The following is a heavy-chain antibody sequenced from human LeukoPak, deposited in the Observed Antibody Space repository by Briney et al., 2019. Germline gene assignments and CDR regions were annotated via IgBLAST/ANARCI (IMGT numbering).Heavy chain of an antibody. CDR2: IWYDGSNK. D-gene: IGHD2-2*01. J-gene: IGHJ3*02. CDR3: ARDRRTHCSSTSCFNAFDI. Sequence: GGSLRLSCAASGFSFRNYAMSWVRQAPGKGLEWVAIIWYDGSNKYYADSVKGRFTISRDNSKNTMYMQMNSLRAEDTAVYYCARDRRTHCSSTSCFNAFDIWGQGTMVTVSS. V-gene: IGHV3-33*08. CDR1: GFSFRNYA.